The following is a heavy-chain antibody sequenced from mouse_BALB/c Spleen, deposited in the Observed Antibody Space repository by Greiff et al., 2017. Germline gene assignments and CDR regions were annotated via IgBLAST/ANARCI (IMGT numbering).Heavy chain of an antibody. V-gene: IGHV1-87*01. CDR3: ARKGDYDGFAY. Sequence: QVHVKQSGAELARPGASVKLSCKASGYTFTSYWMQWVKQRPGQGLEWIGAIYPGDGDTRYTQKFKGKATLTADKSSSTAYMQLSSLASDDSAVYFCARKGDYDGFAYWGQGTLVTVSA. CDR2: IYPGDGDT. J-gene: IGHJ3*01. CDR1: GYTFTSYW. D-gene: IGHD2-4*01.